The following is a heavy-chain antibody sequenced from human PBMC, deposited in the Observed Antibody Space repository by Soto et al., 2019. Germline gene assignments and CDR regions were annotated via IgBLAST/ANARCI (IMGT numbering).Heavy chain of an antibody. CDR3: ARDLGYCTNGVCPAFDY. D-gene: IGHD2-8*01. CDR1: GFTFSSYW. J-gene: IGHJ4*02. CDR2: IKQDGSEK. Sequence: GSLRLSCAASGFTFSSYWMSWVRQAPGKGLEWVANIKQDGSEKYYVDSVKGRFTISRDNAKNSLYLQMNSLRAEDTAVYYCARDLGYCTNGVCPAFDYWGQGTLVTVSS. V-gene: IGHV3-7*01.